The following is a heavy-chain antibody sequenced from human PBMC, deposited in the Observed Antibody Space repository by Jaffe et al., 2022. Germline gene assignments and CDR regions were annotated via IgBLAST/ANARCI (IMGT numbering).Heavy chain of an antibody. CDR2: INNDGNNP. V-gene: IGHV3-74*01. CDR3: ARVRYSGSYNYMDV. Sequence: EVQLVESGGGLVQPGGSLRLSCAASGFTFSSYWMHWVRQAPGKGLVWVSRINNDGNNPVYADSVKGRFTISRDNAKNSLYLQMNSLRAEDTAMYYCARVRYSGSYNYMDVWGKGTTVTVSS. CDR1: GFTFSSYW. J-gene: IGHJ6*03. D-gene: IGHD6-13*01.